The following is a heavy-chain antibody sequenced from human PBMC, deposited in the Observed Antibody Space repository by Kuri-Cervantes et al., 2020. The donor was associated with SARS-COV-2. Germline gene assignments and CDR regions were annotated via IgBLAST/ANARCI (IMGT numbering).Heavy chain of an antibody. Sequence: GGSLRLSCAASGFTFSDYYMSWIRQAPGKGLEWVSYISSSSSYTNYADSVKGRFTISRDNAKNSLDLQMNNLRAEDTALYYCARGGTSYGDYSDYWGQGTLVTVSS. CDR3: ARGGTSYGDYSDY. V-gene: IGHV3-11*05. D-gene: IGHD4-17*01. J-gene: IGHJ4*02. CDR2: ISSSSSYT. CDR1: GFTFSDYY.